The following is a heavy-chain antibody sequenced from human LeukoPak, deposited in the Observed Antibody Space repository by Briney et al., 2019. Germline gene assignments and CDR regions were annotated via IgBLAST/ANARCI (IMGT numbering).Heavy chain of an antibody. Sequence: PSETLSLTCTVSGGSISSSSYYWGWIRQPPGKGLEGIGYIYYSGSTNYNPSLKSRVTISVDTSKNQFSLKLSSVTAADTAVYYCARGTQSRYYYYMDVWGKGTTVTVSS. CDR1: GGSISSSSYY. J-gene: IGHJ6*03. CDR3: ARGTQSRYYYYMDV. D-gene: IGHD1-1*01. V-gene: IGHV4-61*05. CDR2: IYYSGST.